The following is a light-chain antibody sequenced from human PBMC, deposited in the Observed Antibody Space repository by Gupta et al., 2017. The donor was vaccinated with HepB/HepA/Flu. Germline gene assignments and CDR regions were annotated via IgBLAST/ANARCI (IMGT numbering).Light chain of an antibody. CDR2: VNSDGTH. V-gene: IGLV4-69*01. CDR1: GGHSHYA. Sequence: LILTQSSSASASLGASINLTCTLSGGHSHYAVAWHQKNPDRGPRYLMKVNSDGTHTKGDGIPDRFSGSSSGAERHLTISNLQSEDESDYYCQTWATGIVVFGGGTRLTVL. J-gene: IGLJ2*01. CDR3: QTWATGIVV.